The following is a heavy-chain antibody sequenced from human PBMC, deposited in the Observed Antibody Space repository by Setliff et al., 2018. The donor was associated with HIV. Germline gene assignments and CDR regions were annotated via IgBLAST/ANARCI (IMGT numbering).Heavy chain of an antibody. Sequence: PSETLSLTCTVSGYSITSGYYWGWIRQPPGKGLEWIGSIHHSGSTYYNPSLKSRVIISVDTSKNEVSLKVSSVTAADTAVHYCARVDRCSGGSCYFIDYWGQGTLVTVSS. CDR2: IHHSGST. CDR3: ARVDRCSGGSCYFIDY. J-gene: IGHJ4*02. D-gene: IGHD2-15*01. V-gene: IGHV4-38-2*02. CDR1: GYSITSGYY.